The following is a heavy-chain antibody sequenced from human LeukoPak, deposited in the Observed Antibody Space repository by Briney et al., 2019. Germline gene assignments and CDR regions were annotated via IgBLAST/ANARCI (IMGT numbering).Heavy chain of an antibody. Sequence: GGSLRLSCADSRFTFSSYTMNWVRQAPGKGLEWVSGISANAVSTYYADSVKGRFTISRDNSKNTLYLHMDRLGTEDTAVYYCASMPSTEIYYFYYMDVWGTGTTVTVSS. V-gene: IGHV3-23*01. CDR2: ISANAVST. D-gene: IGHD2-2*01. CDR1: RFTFSSYT. CDR3: ASMPSTEIYYFYYMDV. J-gene: IGHJ6*03.